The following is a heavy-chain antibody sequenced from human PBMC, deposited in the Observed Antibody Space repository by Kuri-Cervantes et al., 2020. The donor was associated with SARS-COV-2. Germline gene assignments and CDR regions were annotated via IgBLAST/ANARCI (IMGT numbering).Heavy chain of an antibody. V-gene: IGHV3-21*01. D-gene: IGHD6-19*01. CDR2: ISSSSSYI. CDR1: GFTFSSYS. CDR3: ARAGYSRGWYPPNWFDP. Sequence: GESLKISCVASGFTFSSYSMNWVRQAPGKGLEWVSSISSSSSYIYYADSVKGRFTISRDNAKNSLYLQMNSLRAEDTAVYYCARAGYSRGWYPPNWFDPWGQGTLVTVSS. J-gene: IGHJ5*02.